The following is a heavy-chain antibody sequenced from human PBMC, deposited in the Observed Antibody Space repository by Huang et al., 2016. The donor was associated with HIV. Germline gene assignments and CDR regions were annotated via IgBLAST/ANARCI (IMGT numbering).Heavy chain of an antibody. CDR2: VNDRGST. Sequence: QVQLQESGPGLVKPSETLSLTCTVSGGSVRSGDYNWSWLRQPPGKTREWIGYVNDRGSTNYNPSLMGRVAMSVETSKNQFSLRLSSVTAADTAVYYCARVGYSAGWYGDFDFWGQGTLVTVSS. CDR3: ARVGYSAGWYGDFDF. V-gene: IGHV4-61*08. J-gene: IGHJ4*02. D-gene: IGHD6-19*01. CDR1: GGSVRSGDYN.